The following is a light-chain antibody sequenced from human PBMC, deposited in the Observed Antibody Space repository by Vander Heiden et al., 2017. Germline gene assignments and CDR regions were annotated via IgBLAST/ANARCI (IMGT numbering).Light chain of an antibody. V-gene: IGKV1-39*01. CDR2: AAS. CDR3: QQSDSTPET. CDR1: QRISSY. J-gene: IGKJ1*01. Sequence: DIQMTQSPSSVSASVGDRVTITCRASQRISSYLNWYQQKPGKAPELLIYAASNLHSGVPSRFSGSGSGTDFTLTISSLQPEDFATYYCQQSDSTPETFGQGTKVEIK.